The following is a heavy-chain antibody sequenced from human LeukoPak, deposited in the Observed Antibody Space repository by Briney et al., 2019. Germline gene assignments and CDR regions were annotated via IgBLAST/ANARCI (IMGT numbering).Heavy chain of an antibody. J-gene: IGHJ5*02. CDR2: IYYSGST. CDR1: GDSISRDY. V-gene: IGHV4-59*01. D-gene: IGHD2-15*01. CDR3: ARFNREDTTRFDP. Sequence: PSETLSLTCTVSGDSISRDYWNWIRQPPGKGLEWIGYIYYSGSTNYNPSLKSRVTISVDTSKNQFSLKLSSVTAADTAVYYCARFNREDTTRFDPWGQGTLVTVSS.